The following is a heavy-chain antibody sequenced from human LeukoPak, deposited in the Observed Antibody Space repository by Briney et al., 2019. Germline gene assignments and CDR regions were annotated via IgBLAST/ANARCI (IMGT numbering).Heavy chain of an antibody. D-gene: IGHD6-13*01. Sequence: GRSLRLSCAASGFTFSSYAMHWVRQAPGKGLEWVAVISYDGSNKYYADSVKGRFTISRDNSKNTLYLQMNSLRAEDTAVYYCARDPVAAAGSLDYWGQGILVTVSS. J-gene: IGHJ4*02. V-gene: IGHV3-30*04. CDR2: ISYDGSNK. CDR3: ARDPVAAAGSLDY. CDR1: GFTFSSYA.